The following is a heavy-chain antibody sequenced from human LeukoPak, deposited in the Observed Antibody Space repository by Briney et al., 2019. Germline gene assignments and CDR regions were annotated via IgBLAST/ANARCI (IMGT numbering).Heavy chain of an antibody. D-gene: IGHD6-19*01. Sequence: GGSLRLSCAASGFTFDDYAMHWVRQAPGKGLEWVSGISWNSGSIGYADSVKGRFTISRDNAKNSLYLQMNSLRAEDTALYYCAKDPSWGSSGWYSDYWGQGTLVTVSS. CDR1: GFTFDDYA. V-gene: IGHV3-9*01. CDR3: AKDPSWGSSGWYSDY. J-gene: IGHJ4*02. CDR2: ISWNSGSI.